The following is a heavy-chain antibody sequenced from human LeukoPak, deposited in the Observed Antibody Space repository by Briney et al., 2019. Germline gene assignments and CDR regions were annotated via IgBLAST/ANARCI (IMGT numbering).Heavy chain of an antibody. CDR1: GFTFSSYA. D-gene: IGHD3-10*01. Sequence: GGSLRLSCAASGFTFSSYAMHWVRQAPGKGLEYVSAISSNGGSTYYANSVKGRFTISRDNSKNTLYLQMGSLRAEGMAVYYCARDGGVWFGELSPGYYGMDVWGQGTTVTVSS. J-gene: IGHJ6*02. V-gene: IGHV3-64*01. CDR3: ARDGGVWFGELSPGYYGMDV. CDR2: ISSNGGST.